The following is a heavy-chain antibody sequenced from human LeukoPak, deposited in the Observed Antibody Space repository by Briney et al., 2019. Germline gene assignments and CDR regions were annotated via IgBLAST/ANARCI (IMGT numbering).Heavy chain of an antibody. D-gene: IGHD2-2*01. CDR3: ARDFGCSSTSCYGRFDY. V-gene: IGHV1-69*05. CDR1: GGTFSSYA. Sequence: ASVKVTCKASGGTFSSYAISWVRQAPGQGLEWMGGIIPIFGTANYAQKFQGRVTITTDESTSTAYMELSSLRSEDTAVYYCARDFGCSSTSCYGRFDYWGQGTLFTVSS. CDR2: IIPIFGTA. J-gene: IGHJ4*02.